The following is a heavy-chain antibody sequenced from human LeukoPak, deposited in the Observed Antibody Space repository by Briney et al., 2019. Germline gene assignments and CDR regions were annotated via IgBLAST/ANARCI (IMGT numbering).Heavy chain of an antibody. D-gene: IGHD2-15*01. Sequence: SSETLSLTCTVSGGSISSSSYYWGWIRQPPGKGLEWIGSIYYRGSTYYNPSLNRWVTISVDTSKNQFSLKLSSVTAADTAVYYCARGYCSGGSCYSYYYYNYMDVWGKGTTVTVSS. CDR1: GGSISSSSYY. V-gene: IGHV4-39*07. J-gene: IGHJ6*03. CDR3: ARGYCSGGSCYSYYYYNYMDV. CDR2: IYYRGST.